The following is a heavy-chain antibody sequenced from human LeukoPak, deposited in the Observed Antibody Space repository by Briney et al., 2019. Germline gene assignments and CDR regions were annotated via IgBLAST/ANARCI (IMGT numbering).Heavy chain of an antibody. CDR3: ARDRGVVGATRGNNWFDP. CDR1: RYTFTIYA. D-gene: IGHD1-26*01. CDR2: INAGNGNT. Sequence: GASVNVSCKASRYTFTIYAMHWVRQAPGQRLEWMGWINAGNGNTKYSQKFQGRVTITRGTSASTAYMELSSLRSEDTAVYYCARDRGVVGATRGNNWFDPWGQGTLVTVSS. V-gene: IGHV1-3*01. J-gene: IGHJ5*02.